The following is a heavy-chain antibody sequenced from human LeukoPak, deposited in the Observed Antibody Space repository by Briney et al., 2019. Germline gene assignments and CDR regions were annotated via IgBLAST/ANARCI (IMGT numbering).Heavy chain of an antibody. Sequence: SETLSLTCAVYGGSFSGYYWSWIRQPPGKGLEWIGSIYYSGSTYYNPSLKSRVTISVDTSKNQFSLKLSSVTAADTAVYYCARRWYHFDYWGQGTLVTVSS. V-gene: IGHV4-34*01. D-gene: IGHD6-13*01. J-gene: IGHJ4*02. CDR2: IYYSGST. CDR1: GGSFSGYY. CDR3: ARRWYHFDY.